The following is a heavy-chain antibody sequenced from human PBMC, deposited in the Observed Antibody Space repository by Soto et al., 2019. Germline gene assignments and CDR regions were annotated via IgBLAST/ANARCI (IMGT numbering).Heavy chain of an antibody. V-gene: IGHV1-69*02. CDR3: ARGGAVVVPGSVDRHNWFDP. CDR2: VVPILGMA. J-gene: IGHJ5*02. Sequence: QVQLVQSGAEVKKPGSSVKVSCEASGGTFSSYSFSWVRQAPGQGLEWMGRVVPILGMANYAQKFQGRVTITEDKSTSTVYMEMRSLRSDGTAVYYCARGGAVVVPGSVDRHNWFDPWGQGTLVTVSS. D-gene: IGHD2-2*01. CDR1: GGTFSSYS.